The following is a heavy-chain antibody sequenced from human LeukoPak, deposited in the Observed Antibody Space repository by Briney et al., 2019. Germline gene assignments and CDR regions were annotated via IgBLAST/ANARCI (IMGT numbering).Heavy chain of an antibody. CDR2: IIPILGIA. CDR1: GGTFISYA. Sequence: GASVKVSCKASGGTFISYAISWVRQAPGQGLEWMGRIIPILGIANYAQKFQGRVTITADKFTSTAYMELSSLRSEDTAVYYCARDRPHYDFWSGPPGYWGQGTLVTVSS. CDR3: ARDRPHYDFWSGPPGY. J-gene: IGHJ4*02. V-gene: IGHV1-69*04. D-gene: IGHD3-3*01.